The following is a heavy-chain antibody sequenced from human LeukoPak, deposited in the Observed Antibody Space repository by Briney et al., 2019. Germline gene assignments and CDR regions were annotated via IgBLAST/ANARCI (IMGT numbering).Heavy chain of an antibody. CDR1: GYPFTSFD. J-gene: IGHJ4*02. Sequence: ASVKVSCKTSGYPFTSFDIHWVRQAAGHGLEWMSWMNPNSENRGYAQKFQGRVTMTTDTSIDTAYMELSSLTFDDTAIYYCARGRGWGILDSWGQGNLATVSS. CDR3: ARGRGWGILDS. D-gene: IGHD6-19*01. V-gene: IGHV1-8*01. CDR2: MNPNSENR.